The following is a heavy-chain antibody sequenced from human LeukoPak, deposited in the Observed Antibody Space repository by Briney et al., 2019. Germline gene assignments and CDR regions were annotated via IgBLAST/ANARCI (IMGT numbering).Heavy chain of an antibody. J-gene: IGHJ4*02. CDR3: ARSRSGYYGDVDY. V-gene: IGHV4-31*03. D-gene: IGHD3-3*01. Sequence: SETLSLTCTVSGGSISTGGYYWGWIRQHPGKGLEWIGHIYYSGSTYYNPSLKSRVTISVDTSKNQFSLKLSSVTAADTAVYYCARSRSGYYGDVDYWGQGTLVTVSS. CDR2: IYYSGST. CDR1: GGSISTGGYY.